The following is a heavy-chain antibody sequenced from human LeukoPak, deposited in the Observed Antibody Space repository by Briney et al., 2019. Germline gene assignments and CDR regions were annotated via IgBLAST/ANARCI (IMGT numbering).Heavy chain of an antibody. CDR1: GGTFSSYA. CDR3: ARDSAGDCSSTSCYNPPGY. CDR2: IIPIFGTA. J-gene: IGHJ4*02. V-gene: IGHV1-69*13. Sequence: GASVKVSCKASGGTFSSYAISWVRQAPGQGLEWMGGIIPIFGTANYAQKFQGRVTITADESTSTAYMELSSLRSEDTAVYYCARDSAGDCSSTSCYNPPGYWGQGTLVTVSS. D-gene: IGHD2-2*02.